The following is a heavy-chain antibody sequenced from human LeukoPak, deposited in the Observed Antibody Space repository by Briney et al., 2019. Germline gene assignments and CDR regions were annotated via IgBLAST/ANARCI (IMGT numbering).Heavy chain of an antibody. J-gene: IGHJ4*02. V-gene: IGHV3-48*03. CDR3: ARISGAAAQQFDY. CDR2: ISSSGSTI. CDR1: GFTFGSYD. D-gene: IGHD6-13*01. Sequence: GGSLRLSCTASGFTFGSYDMNWVRQAPGKGLEWVSYISSSGSTIYFADSVKGRFTISRDNAKNSLYLQMNSLRAEDTAVYYCARISGAAAQQFDYWGQGTLVTVSS.